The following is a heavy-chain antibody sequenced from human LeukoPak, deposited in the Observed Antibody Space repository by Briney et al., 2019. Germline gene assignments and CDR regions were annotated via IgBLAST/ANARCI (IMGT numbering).Heavy chain of an antibody. CDR2: INTNTGNP. Sequence: ASVKASCKASGYTFTSYAMNWVRQAPGQGLEWMGWINTNTGNPTYAQGFTGRFVFSLDTSVSTAYLQISSLKAEDTAVCYCARAELTMVRGVIIQYGMDVWGQGTTVTVSS. CDR1: GYTFTSYA. CDR3: ARAELTMVRGVIIQYGMDV. D-gene: IGHD3-10*01. J-gene: IGHJ6*02. V-gene: IGHV7-4-1*02.